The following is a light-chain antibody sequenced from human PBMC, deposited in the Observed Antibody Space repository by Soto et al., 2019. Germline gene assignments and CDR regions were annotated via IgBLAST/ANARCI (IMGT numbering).Light chain of an antibody. CDR1: SSDVGAYNY. CDR3: SSYAGSNSVL. CDR2: EVN. J-gene: IGLJ2*01. V-gene: IGLV2-8*01. Sequence: QSALTQPPSASGSPGQSVTISCTGTSSDVGAYNYVSWYQQHPGKAPKLMIYEVNKRPSGVPDRFSGSKSGNTASLTVSGLQAEDETDYYCSSYAGSNSVLFGGGTKLTVL.